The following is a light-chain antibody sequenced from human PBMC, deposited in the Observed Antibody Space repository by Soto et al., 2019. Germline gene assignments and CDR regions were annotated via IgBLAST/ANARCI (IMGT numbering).Light chain of an antibody. CDR2: STS. J-gene: IGKJ1*01. CDR1: QSVSSN. CDR3: QLYTNWPRWT. Sequence: EIVLTQSPATLSLSPGERATLSCRASQSVSSNLAWYQQKPGQAPRLLMYSTSIRATGIPDRFSGSASGTEFTLTISSLQSEDFAVCYCQLYTNWPRWTLGQGTKVDIK. V-gene: IGKV3D-15*01.